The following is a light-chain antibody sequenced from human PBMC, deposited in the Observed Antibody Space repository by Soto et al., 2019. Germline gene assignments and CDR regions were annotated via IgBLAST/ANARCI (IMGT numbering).Light chain of an antibody. CDR2: DVS. V-gene: IGLV2-14*01. CDR1: SSDVGGYNY. Sequence: QSVLTQPASVSGSPGQSITISCTGTSSDVGGYNYVSWYQQHPGKAPKLMIYDVSNRPSGVSNRFSGSKSGNTASLTISGLQAEDEADYYCSSYTSSCTYVFRTGTKVTVL. J-gene: IGLJ1*01. CDR3: SSYTSSCTYV.